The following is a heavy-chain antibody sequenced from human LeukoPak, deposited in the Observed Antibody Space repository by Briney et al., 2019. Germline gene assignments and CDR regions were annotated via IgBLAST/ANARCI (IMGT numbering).Heavy chain of an antibody. D-gene: IGHD3-16*02. CDR1: GGSISGYY. CDR3: ARHYPHLDY. J-gene: IGHJ4*02. Sequence: PSETLSLTCTVSGGSISGYYWSWIRRPPGKGLEWIAYIYDSGTTNYNPSLKSRVTISRDTSKNQFSLKLNSVTAADTAVYYCARHYPHLDYWGQGTLVTVSS. V-gene: IGHV4-59*08. CDR2: IYDSGTT.